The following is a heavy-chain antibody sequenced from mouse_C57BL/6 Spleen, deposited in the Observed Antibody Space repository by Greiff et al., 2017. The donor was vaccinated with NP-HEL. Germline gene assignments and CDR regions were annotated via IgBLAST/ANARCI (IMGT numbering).Heavy chain of an antibody. CDR1: GYAFSSSW. CDR3: ARGNYYVSSYGY. J-gene: IGHJ2*01. Sequence: QVQLQQSGPELVQPGASVKISCKASGYAFSSSWMNWVKQRPGKGLEWIGRIYPGDGDNNYTGQFKGQATLTSDKSSSTASRQLSSLTSEDSAVYFCARGNYYVSSYGYWGQGTTLTVSS. V-gene: IGHV1-82*01. D-gene: IGHD1-1*01. CDR2: IYPGDGDN.